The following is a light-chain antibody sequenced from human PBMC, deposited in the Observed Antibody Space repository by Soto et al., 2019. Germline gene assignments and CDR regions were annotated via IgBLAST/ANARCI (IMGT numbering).Light chain of an antibody. V-gene: IGKV3-11*01. CDR2: GAS. CDR1: QSVRSY. J-gene: IGKJ4*01. CDR3: QQRRNWLLS. Sequence: EVVLRQSPATLSLSPGESATLSCRASQSVRSYLAWYQQKPGQAPRLLIYGASNRATGIPARFSGSGSGTDFTLTISSLEPEDFAVYYCQQRRNWLLSFGGGTKVDIK.